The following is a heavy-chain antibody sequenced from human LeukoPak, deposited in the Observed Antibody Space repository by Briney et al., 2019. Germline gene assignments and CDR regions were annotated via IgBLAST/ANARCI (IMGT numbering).Heavy chain of an antibody. V-gene: IGHV3-23*01. J-gene: IGHJ4*02. D-gene: IGHD2-21*02. CDR1: GFTSIAYA. CDR2: ISGSGDST. Sequence: PGGSLRLSCVGSGFTSIAYALTWARQAPGKGLEWVSVISGSGDSTYHADSVKGRFTISRDNSKNTLYLQMNSLRAEDTAVYYCAKDWRRVTATFLDYWGQGTLVTVSS. CDR3: AKDWRRVTATFLDY.